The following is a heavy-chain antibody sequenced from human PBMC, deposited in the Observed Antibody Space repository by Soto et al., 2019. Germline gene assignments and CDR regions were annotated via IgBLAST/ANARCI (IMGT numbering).Heavy chain of an antibody. D-gene: IGHD3-10*01. V-gene: IGHV4-61*05. Sequence: SETLSLTCSITCGSFSRPFTYCGWMRQIAGRGLEWIGYVFNIGTTTYTLPLRTRLTMSIDQCPNLFSIKLSAVTAADTPIYHCAKGFYGSGGPAIRGQGTLVTISS. CDR2: VFNIGTT. CDR3: AKGFYGSGGPAI. J-gene: IGHJ4*02. CDR1: CGSFSRPFTY.